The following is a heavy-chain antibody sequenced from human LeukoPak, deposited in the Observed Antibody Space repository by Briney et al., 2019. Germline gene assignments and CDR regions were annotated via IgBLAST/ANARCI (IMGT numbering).Heavy chain of an antibody. V-gene: IGHV4-61*02. CDR2: IYTSGST. CDR3: ARDRHYDTSGADY. J-gene: IGHJ4*02. Sequence: PSETLSLTCTVSGGSISSGSYYWSWIRQPAGKELEWIGRIYTSGSTNYNPSLKSRVTLSVDTSKNQFSLKLTSVTAADTAVYYCARDRHYDTSGADYWGQGTLVTVSS. D-gene: IGHD3-22*01. CDR1: GGSISSGSYY.